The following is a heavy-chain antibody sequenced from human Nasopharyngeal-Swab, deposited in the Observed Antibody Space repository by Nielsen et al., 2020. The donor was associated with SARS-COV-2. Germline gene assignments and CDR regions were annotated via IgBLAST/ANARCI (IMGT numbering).Heavy chain of an antibody. D-gene: IGHD2-21*01. CDR2: ITGSGGTT. J-gene: IGHJ4*02. CDR1: GFTFSTYI. Sequence: GESLKISCAASGFTFSTYIMSWVRQAPGKGLEWVSAITGSGGTTTYAESVKGRFTISRDNSKNTLYLQMNSLRAEDTAIYYCAKHKVSCGGDCYTIPGYWGQGTLVTVSS. CDR3: AKHKVSCGGDCYTIPGY. V-gene: IGHV3-23*01.